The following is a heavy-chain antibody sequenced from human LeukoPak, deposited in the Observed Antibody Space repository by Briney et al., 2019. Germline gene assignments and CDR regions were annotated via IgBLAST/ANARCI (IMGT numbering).Heavy chain of an antibody. CDR3: ARDVSVLEWLRNWFDP. Sequence: PGGSLRLSCAASGFTFSSYSMNWVRQAPGKGLEWVSSISSSSSYIYYADSAKGRFTISRDNARNSLYLQMNSLRAEDTAVYYCARDVSVLEWLRNWFDPWGQGTLVTVSS. CDR2: ISSSSSYI. D-gene: IGHD3-3*01. V-gene: IGHV3-21*01. CDR1: GFTFSSYS. J-gene: IGHJ5*02.